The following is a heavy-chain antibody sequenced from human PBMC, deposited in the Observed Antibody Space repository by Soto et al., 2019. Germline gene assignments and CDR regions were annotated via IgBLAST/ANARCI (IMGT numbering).Heavy chain of an antibody. CDR1: GFAFSSYW. CDR3: ARAHDFWSGSPYYFDY. J-gene: IGHJ4*02. CDR2: IKQDGSEK. D-gene: IGHD3-3*01. Sequence: LRLSCAASGFAFSSYWMSWVRQAPGKGLEWVANIKQDGSEKYYVDSVKGRFTISRDNAKNSLYLQMNSLRAEDTAVYYCARAHDFWSGSPYYFDYWGQGTLVTVSS. V-gene: IGHV3-7*03.